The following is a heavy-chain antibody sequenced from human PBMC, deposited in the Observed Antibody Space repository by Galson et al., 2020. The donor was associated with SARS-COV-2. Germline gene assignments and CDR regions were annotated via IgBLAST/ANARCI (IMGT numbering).Heavy chain of an antibody. Sequence: GEYLKISCSASGFTFSSYWMHWVRQAPGKGLVWVSRINSDGSSTSYADAVKGRFTISRDNAKNTLYLQMNSLRAEDTAVYYCAREALPDGCFDYWGQGTLVTVSS. J-gene: IGHJ4*02. CDR1: GFTFSSYW. CDR2: INSDGSST. CDR3: AREALPDGCFDY. V-gene: IGHV3-74*01.